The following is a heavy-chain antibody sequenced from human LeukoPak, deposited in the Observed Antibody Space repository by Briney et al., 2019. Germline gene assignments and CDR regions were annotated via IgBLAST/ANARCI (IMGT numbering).Heavy chain of an antibody. CDR2: INHSGST. CDR1: GGSFSGYY. CDR3: ARRQLWLTWVSRYFDY. J-gene: IGHJ4*02. V-gene: IGHV4-34*01. D-gene: IGHD5-18*01. Sequence: SETLSLTCAVYGGSFSGYYWSWIRQPPGKGLEWIGEINHSGSTNYNPSLKSRVTISVDTSKNQFSLKLSSVTAADTAVYYCARRQLWLTWVSRYFDYWGQGTLVTVSS.